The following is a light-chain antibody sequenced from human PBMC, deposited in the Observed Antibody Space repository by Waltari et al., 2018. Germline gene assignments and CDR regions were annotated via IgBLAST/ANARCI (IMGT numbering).Light chain of an antibody. Sequence: QSALTQPASVSGSPGQSITISCSGIGSAVGASDYVSWHQHHPGKAPQVIIYDVTNRPAGVSDRFSASKSANTASLTISRLQPDDEADYYCSSQTLDGLILFGGGTRLTVL. CDR2: DVT. J-gene: IGLJ2*01. CDR3: SSQTLDGLIL. V-gene: IGLV2-14*03. CDR1: GSAVGASDY.